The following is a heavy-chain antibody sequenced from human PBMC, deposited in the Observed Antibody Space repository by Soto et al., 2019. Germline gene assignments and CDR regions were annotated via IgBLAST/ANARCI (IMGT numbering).Heavy chain of an antibody. J-gene: IGHJ4*02. V-gene: IGHV3-23*01. CDR2: ITSGGDGT. D-gene: IGHD2-2*01. Sequence: EVQLLESGGGLVQPGGSLRLSCAASGFKFGSYAMFWDRQAPGKGLEWVSSITSGGDGTYFADSVKGRFAISRDNSRNTLYLQLNSLRVEDTAVYFCTNGPLSTGDNWGQGTLVTVSS. CDR3: TNGPLSTGDN. CDR1: GFKFGSYA.